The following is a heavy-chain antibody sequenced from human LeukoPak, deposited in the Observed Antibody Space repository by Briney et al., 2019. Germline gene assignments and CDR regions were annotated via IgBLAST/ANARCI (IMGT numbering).Heavy chain of an antibody. CDR1: GFTFSSYA. J-gene: IGHJ4*02. CDR2: ISGSGGST. CDR3: ARDRDYPRDQFDY. V-gene: IGHV3-23*01. D-gene: IGHD4-17*01. Sequence: GSLRLSCAASGFTFSSYAMSWVRQAPGKGLEWVSAISGSGGSTYYADSVKGRFTISRDNSKSTVYLQMNSLRAEDTALYYCARDRDYPRDQFDYWGQGTLVTVSS.